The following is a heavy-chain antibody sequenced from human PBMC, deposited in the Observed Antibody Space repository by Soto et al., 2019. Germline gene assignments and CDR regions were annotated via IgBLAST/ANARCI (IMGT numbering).Heavy chain of an antibody. D-gene: IGHD1-26*01. J-gene: IGHJ6*02. CDR2: IYYSGST. V-gene: IGHV4-30-4*01. CDR3: ASMGDHYANYYYGMDV. Sequence: QVQLQESGPGLVKPAQTLSLTCTVSGGSISRGDYYWSWIRQPTGKGLEWLGYIYYSGSTYYNPSPKSRVTVSVDTSKDPFSLRLSSVTAADTAVYYWASMGDHYANYYYGMDVWGQGATVTVSS. CDR1: GGSISRGDYY.